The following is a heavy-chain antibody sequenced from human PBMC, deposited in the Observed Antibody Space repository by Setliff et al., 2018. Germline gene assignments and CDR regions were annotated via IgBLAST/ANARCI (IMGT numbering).Heavy chain of an antibody. CDR3: ARGNSRSSVWYVVPHFDY. CDR2: INHSGST. J-gene: IGHJ4*02. D-gene: IGHD6-19*01. CDR1: GGSFSGYY. Sequence: PSETLSLTCAVYGGSFSGYYWSWIRQPPGKGLEWIGEINHSGSTNYNPSLKSRVTISVDTSKNQFSLRLKSVTAADTAVYYCARGNSRSSVWYVVPHFDYWGQGTLVTVSS. V-gene: IGHV4-34*01.